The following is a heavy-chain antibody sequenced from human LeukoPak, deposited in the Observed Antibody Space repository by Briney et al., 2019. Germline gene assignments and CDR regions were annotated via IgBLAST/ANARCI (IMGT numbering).Heavy chain of an antibody. CDR3: ARHRGRGSYYYAFDI. CDR1: GFSFSSNYY. CDR2: IYDSVST. V-gene: IGHV4-38-2*01. D-gene: IGHD1-26*01. J-gene: IGHJ3*02. Sequence: SETLSLTCAVSGFSFSSNYYWGWIRQPPGKGLEWIGSIYDSVSTYYNPSLKSRVTMSLDTSKNQFSLKLTSVTAADTAVYYCARHRGRGSYYYAFDIWGQGTTVTVSS.